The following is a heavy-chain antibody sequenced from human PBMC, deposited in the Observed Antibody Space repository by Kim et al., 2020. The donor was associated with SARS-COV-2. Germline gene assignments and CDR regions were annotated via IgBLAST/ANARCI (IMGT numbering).Heavy chain of an antibody. J-gene: IGHJ3*02. Sequence: YAGSVNSRITINADTSKNQFSLQLNSVSPEDTAVYYCARDTPGQKAYDIWGQGTMVTVSS. CDR3: ARDTPGQKAYDI. V-gene: IGHV6-1*01.